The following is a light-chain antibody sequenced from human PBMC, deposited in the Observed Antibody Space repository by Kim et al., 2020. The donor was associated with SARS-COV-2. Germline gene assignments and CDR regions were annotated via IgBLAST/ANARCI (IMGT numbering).Light chain of an antibody. CDR1: SSDVGGYNY. J-gene: IGLJ2*01. CDR2: EIS. CDR3: SSYAGSNNLV. Sequence: GQSVTISCTGTSSDVGGYNYVSSYQQHPGKAPKLMIYEISKRPSGVPDRCSGSKAGNTASLTVSGLQAEDEADYYCSSYAGSNNLVFGGGTQLTVL. V-gene: IGLV2-8*01.